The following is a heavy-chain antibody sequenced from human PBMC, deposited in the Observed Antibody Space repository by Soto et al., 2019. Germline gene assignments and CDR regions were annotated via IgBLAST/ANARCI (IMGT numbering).Heavy chain of an antibody. V-gene: IGHV3-11*01. J-gene: IGHJ4*02. CDR2: ISSSGSTI. D-gene: IGHD4-17*01. CDR3: ARDTVVFDY. CDR1: GFTFSDY. Sequence: QVQLVESGGGLVKPGGSRRLSCAASGFTFSDYMSWIRQAPGKGLEWVSYISSSGSTIYYADSVKGRFTISRDNAKNSLYLQMNSLRAEDTAVYYCARDTVVFDYWGQGTLVTVSS.